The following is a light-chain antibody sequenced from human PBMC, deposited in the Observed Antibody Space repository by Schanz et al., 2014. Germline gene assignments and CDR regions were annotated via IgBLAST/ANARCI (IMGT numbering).Light chain of an antibody. V-gene: IGLV2-8*01. Sequence: QSVLTQPPSVSGSPGQSVTISCTGTSSDVGGYNYVSWYQQHPAKAPKLMIFEVNKRPSGVPDRFSGSKSGNTASLTISGLQAEDEADYYCSSFTTSSAPGVFGGGTKLTVL. J-gene: IGLJ3*02. CDR3: SSFTTSSAPGV. CDR1: SSDVGGYNY. CDR2: EVN.